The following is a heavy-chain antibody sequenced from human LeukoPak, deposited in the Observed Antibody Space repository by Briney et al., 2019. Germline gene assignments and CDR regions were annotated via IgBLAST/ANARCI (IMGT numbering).Heavy chain of an antibody. CDR2: ISSSGSNI. CDR1: GGSFNSYS. Sequence: LSLTCAVHGGSFNSYSWSWIRQPPGKGLEWVSYISSSGSNIYYADSVKGRFTISRDNAKNSLYLQMNSLRAEDTAVYYCARDRGGSSLDGAFDIWGQGTMVTVSS. D-gene: IGHD1-26*01. CDR3: ARDRGGSSLDGAFDI. J-gene: IGHJ3*02. V-gene: IGHV3-11*01.